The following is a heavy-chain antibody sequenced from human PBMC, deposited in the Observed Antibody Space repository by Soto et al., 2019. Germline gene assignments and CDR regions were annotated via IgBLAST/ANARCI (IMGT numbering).Heavy chain of an antibody. CDR2: INAGNGNT. J-gene: IGHJ5*02. V-gene: IGHV1-3*01. Sequence: ASVKVSCKASGYTFTSYAMHWVRQAPGQRLEWMGWINAGNGNTKYSQKFQGRVTITRDTSASTAYMELSSLRSEDTAVYYCARGSINYYDSTLSDPWGQGTLVTVSS. D-gene: IGHD3-22*01. CDR1: GYTFTSYA. CDR3: ARGSINYYDSTLSDP.